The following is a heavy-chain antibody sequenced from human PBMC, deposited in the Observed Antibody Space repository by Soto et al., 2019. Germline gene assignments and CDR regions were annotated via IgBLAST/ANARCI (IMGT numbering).Heavy chain of an antibody. Sequence: GGSLRLSCAASGFTFSSYAMSWVRQAPGKGLEWVSGISGSGDSTYYADSVKGRFTISRDNSKNTLYLQMNSLRGEDTAVYYCARETGYNVDFWGQGTLVTVSS. D-gene: IGHD3-9*01. V-gene: IGHV3-23*01. J-gene: IGHJ4*02. CDR2: ISGSGDST. CDR1: GFTFSSYA. CDR3: ARETGYNVDF.